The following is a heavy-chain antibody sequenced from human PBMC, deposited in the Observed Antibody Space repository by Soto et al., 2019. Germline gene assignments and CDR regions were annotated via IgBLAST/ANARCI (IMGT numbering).Heavy chain of an antibody. CDR1: GFTVTSNG. J-gene: IGHJ4*02. Sequence: EVKLLESGGGLVQPGGSLRLSCGVSGFTVTSNGVSWVRQAPGKGLEWVSAISPNGQGIWYADSVKGRFTISRDISRNTVFLQMNSLRAEDAALYYCAKDVGSYYYDTSAYLYDYWGQGTLVTVSS. V-gene: IGHV3-23*01. CDR3: AKDVGSYYYDTSAYLYDY. D-gene: IGHD3-22*01. CDR2: ISPNGQGI.